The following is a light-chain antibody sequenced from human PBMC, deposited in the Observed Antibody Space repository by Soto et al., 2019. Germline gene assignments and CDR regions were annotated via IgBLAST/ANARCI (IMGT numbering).Light chain of an antibody. CDR2: AAT. J-gene: IGKJ4*01. CDR1: HRINIY. CDR3: QQYQRYPPS. V-gene: IGKV1-16*01. Sequence: DIQMTKSPSSLSTSVGDIFTISCRASHRINIYLAWFQQKPGKAPKSLIYAATNLQSGVPSRFSGSGGGTDFSLTISSLQPEDIATYYCQQYQRYPPSFGGGTKVDIK.